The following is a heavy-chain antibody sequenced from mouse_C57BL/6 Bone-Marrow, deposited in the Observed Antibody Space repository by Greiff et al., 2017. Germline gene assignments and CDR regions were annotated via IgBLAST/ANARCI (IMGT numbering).Heavy chain of an antibody. CDR1: GYTFTSYW. V-gene: IGHV1-64*01. Sequence: VQLQQPGAELVKPGASVKLSCKASGYTFTSYWMHWVKQRPGQGLEWIGMIHPNSGSTNYNEKFKSKATLTVDKSSSTAYMQLSSLTSEDSAVYYCARNPSIYYYGSSYPHWYCDVWGTGTTVTVSS. J-gene: IGHJ1*03. CDR2: IHPNSGST. CDR3: ARNPSIYYYGSSYPHWYCDV. D-gene: IGHD1-1*01.